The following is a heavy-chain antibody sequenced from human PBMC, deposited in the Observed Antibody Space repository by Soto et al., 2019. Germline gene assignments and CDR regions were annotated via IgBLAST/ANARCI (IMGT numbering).Heavy chain of an antibody. D-gene: IGHD5-18*01. Sequence: GGSLRLSCAASGFTFSSYGMHWVRQAPGKGLEWVAVIWYDGSNKYYADSVKGRFTISRDNSKNTLYLQMNSLRAEDTAVYYCARDSLSYGFRGILFWGQGTRVTVSS. J-gene: IGHJ4*02. CDR1: GFTFSSYG. CDR3: ARDSLSYGFRGILF. CDR2: IWYDGSNK. V-gene: IGHV3-33*08.